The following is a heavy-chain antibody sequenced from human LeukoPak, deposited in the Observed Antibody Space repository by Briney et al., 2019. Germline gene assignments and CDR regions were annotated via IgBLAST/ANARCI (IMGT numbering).Heavy chain of an antibody. Sequence: GGSLRLSCVASGFTFSNYAMNWVRQAPGKGLEWLSYIYTDGNTIYYADSVKGRFTISRYNAENTLYLQMNSLRAEDTAVYYCARGLGGYTSSQAYWGQGTLVTVSS. CDR1: GFTFSNYA. CDR3: ARGLGGYTSSQAY. J-gene: IGHJ4*02. D-gene: IGHD6-13*01. CDR2: IYTDGNTI. V-gene: IGHV3-48*01.